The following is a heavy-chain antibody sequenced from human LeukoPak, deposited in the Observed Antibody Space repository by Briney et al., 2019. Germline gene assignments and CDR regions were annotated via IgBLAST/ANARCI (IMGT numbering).Heavy chain of an antibody. D-gene: IGHD4/OR15-4a*01. Sequence: GGSLRLSCAASGFTFSSYSMNWVRQAPGKGLEWVSSISSSSSYIYYADSVKGRFTISRDNAENSLYLQMNSLRAKDTAVYYCARGRTMVIFDYWGQGTLVTVSS. CDR1: GFTFSSYS. J-gene: IGHJ4*02. V-gene: IGHV3-21*01. CDR3: ARGRTMVIFDY. CDR2: ISSSSSYI.